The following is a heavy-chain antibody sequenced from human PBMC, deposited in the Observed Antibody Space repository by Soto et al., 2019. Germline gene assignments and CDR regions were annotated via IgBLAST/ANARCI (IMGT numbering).Heavy chain of an antibody. Sequence: QVQRVESGGGVVQPGRSLRLSCAASGFTFSSYGMHWVRQAPGKGLEWVAVISYDGSNKYYADSVKGRFTISRDNSKNTLYLQMNSLRAENTAVYYCAKETITMVRGVIITAGMDVWGQGTTVTVSS. CDR3: AKETITMVRGVIITAGMDV. CDR2: ISYDGSNK. D-gene: IGHD3-10*01. V-gene: IGHV3-30*18. J-gene: IGHJ6*02. CDR1: GFTFSSYG.